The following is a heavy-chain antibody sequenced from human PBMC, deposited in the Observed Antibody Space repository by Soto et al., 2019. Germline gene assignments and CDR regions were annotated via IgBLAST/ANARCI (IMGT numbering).Heavy chain of an antibody. V-gene: IGHV3-23*01. Sequence: EVQLLESGGGLVQPGGSLRLSCAASGFTFVNYAMNWVRQAPGKGLEWVATLSGSGTSTYYADSVKGRFTISRDNSRNTLYLQMNSLRAEDTAVYYVAKGTSNGGWCNPCEYWGQGTLVTVSS. D-gene: IGHD6-19*01. J-gene: IGHJ4*02. CDR3: AKGTSNGGWCNPCEY. CDR1: GFTFVNYA. CDR2: LSGSGTST.